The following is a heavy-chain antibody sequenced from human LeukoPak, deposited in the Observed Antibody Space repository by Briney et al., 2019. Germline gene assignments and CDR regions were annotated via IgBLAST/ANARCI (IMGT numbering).Heavy chain of an antibody. J-gene: IGHJ4*02. CDR3: ARNISLGRDTTMVTVFDY. CDR2: IYHSGST. Sequence: SETLSLTCAVSGYSISSGYYWGWIPQPPGKGLEWIGSIYHSGSTVYSPSLKSRVTISVDTSKNHFSLRLSSVTAADTAVYYCARNISLGRDTTMVTVFDYWGQGTLVTVSS. D-gene: IGHD5-18*01. CDR1: GYSISSGYY. V-gene: IGHV4-38-2*01.